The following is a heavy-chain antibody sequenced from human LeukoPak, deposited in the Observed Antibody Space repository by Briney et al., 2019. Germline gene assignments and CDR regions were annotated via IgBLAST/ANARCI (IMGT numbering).Heavy chain of an antibody. D-gene: IGHD6-13*01. Sequence: ASVKVSCXASGYTFTSYDINWVRQATGQGLGWVGWMNPNSGNTGYAQKFQGRVTMTRNTSISTAYMELSSLRSEDTAVYYCARGRSIAAAVPGYWGQGTLVTVSS. J-gene: IGHJ4*02. CDR1: GYTFTSYD. V-gene: IGHV1-8*01. CDR3: ARGRSIAAAVPGY. CDR2: MNPNSGNT.